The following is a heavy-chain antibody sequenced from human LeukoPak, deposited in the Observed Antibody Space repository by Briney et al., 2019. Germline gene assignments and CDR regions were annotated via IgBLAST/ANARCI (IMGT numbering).Heavy chain of an antibody. CDR2: INHSGST. D-gene: IGHD1-26*01. Sequence: PSETLSLTCAVYGGSFSGYYWSWIRQPPRKGLEWIGEINHSGSTNYNPSLKSRVTISVDTSKNQFSLKLSSVTAADTAVYYCARALLVGATKYYFDYWGQGTLVTVSS. CDR1: GGSFSGYY. V-gene: IGHV4-34*01. CDR3: ARALLVGATKYYFDY. J-gene: IGHJ4*02.